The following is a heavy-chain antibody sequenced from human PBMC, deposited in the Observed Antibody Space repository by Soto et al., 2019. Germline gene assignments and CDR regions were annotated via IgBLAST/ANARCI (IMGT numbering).Heavy chain of an antibody. CDR1: GYTFTSYA. D-gene: IGHD2-2*01. Sequence: SAVKVSCKTSGYTFTSYATHWVRQAPGQRLEWMGWINAGNGNTKYSQKFQGRVTITRDTSASTAYMELRSLRSEDTSVYYCARENQPRGGYFYYNGGDVWGQGTTVSVPS. V-gene: IGHV1-3*01. CDR3: ARENQPRGGYFYYNGGDV. CDR2: INAGNGNT. J-gene: IGHJ6*02.